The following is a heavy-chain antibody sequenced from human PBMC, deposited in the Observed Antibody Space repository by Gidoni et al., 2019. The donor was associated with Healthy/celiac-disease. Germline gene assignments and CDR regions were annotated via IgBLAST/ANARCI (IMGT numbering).Heavy chain of an antibody. J-gene: IGHJ4*02. D-gene: IGHD2-8*01. CDR2: ISGSGAST. V-gene: IGHV3-23*04. CDR3: ATGGRKTNFDY. Sequence: VPLVAAGGGLVPPGGSVRLSCAAAGYTFSSYAMSWVRQAPGKGLEWVSAISGSGASTYYADSVKGRVTTSRDNYKNTLDLQMNSLRAEDTAVYYCATGGRKTNFDYWGQGTLVTVSS. CDR1: GYTFSSYA.